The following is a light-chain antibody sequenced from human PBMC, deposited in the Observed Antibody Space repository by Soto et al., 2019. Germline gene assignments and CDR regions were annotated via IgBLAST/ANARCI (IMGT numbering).Light chain of an antibody. CDR1: QSVSSSY. J-gene: IGKJ1*01. Sequence: ETVLTQSPGTLSLSPGERATLSCRASQSVSSSYLAWYQQKPGQAPRLLIYDASSRATGIPDRFSGSGSGTDLTLTISRLEHEDFAVYYCQQYVRSPPSWTFGQGTKVEIK. V-gene: IGKV3-20*01. CDR2: DAS. CDR3: QQYVRSPPSWT.